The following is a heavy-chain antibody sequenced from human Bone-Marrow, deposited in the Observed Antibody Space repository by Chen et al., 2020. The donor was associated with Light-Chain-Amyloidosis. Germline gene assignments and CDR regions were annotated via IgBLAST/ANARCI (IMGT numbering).Heavy chain of an antibody. V-gene: IGHV3-74*01. J-gene: IGHJ6*02. CDR1: GFPFTYSS. CDR2: INSYGGSI. CDR3: ARSGNYGRYYYFGMDV. Sequence: EVQLVQSGGGSTQPGGSLRLSCAASGFPFTYSSLHWVRQVQGKGLVWVERINSYGGSITYSDSVKCRFTISRDNAKNTVYLQRNSLRAEDTAVYYCARSGNYGRYYYFGMDVWGQGTTVTVSS. D-gene: IGHD3-10*01.